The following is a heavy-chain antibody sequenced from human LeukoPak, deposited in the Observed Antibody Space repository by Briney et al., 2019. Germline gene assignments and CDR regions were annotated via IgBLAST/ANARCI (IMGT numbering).Heavy chain of an antibody. Sequence: SETLSLTCTVSGYSISSGYYWGWIRQPPGKGLEWIGSIYHSGSTYYNPSLKSRVTISVDTSKNQFSLKLSSVTAADTAVYYCARGDVGPFDPWGQGTLVTVSS. CDR1: GYSISSGYY. D-gene: IGHD1-26*01. CDR3: ARGDVGPFDP. J-gene: IGHJ5*02. V-gene: IGHV4-38-2*02. CDR2: IYHSGST.